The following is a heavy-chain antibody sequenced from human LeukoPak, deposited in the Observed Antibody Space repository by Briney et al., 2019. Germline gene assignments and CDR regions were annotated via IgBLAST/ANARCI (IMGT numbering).Heavy chain of an antibody. D-gene: IGHD6-13*01. J-gene: IGHJ5*02. CDR2: IYYSGST. CDR1: GDSISSYY. CDR3: ARRMEQQLGLRNWFDP. Sequence: SETLSLTCTVSGDSISSYYWGWIRQPPGKGLEWIGSIYYSGSTYYNPSLKSRVTISVDTSKNQFSLKLSSVTAADTAVYYCARRMEQQLGLRNWFDPWGQGTLVTVSS. V-gene: IGHV4-39*01.